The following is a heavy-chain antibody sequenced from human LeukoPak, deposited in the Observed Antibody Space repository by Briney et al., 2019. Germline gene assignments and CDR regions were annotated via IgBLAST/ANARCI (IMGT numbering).Heavy chain of an antibody. J-gene: IGHJ4*02. V-gene: IGHV4-59*01. D-gene: IGHD1-26*01. CDR2: IYYSGST. Sequence: NPSETLSLTCTVSGGSISSYYWSWIRQPPGKGLEWIGYIYYSGSTNYNPSLESRVTISVDTSKNQFSLKLSSVTAADTAVYYCARGGSSQPVVDYWGQGTLVTVSS. CDR1: GGSISSYY. CDR3: ARGGSSQPVVDY.